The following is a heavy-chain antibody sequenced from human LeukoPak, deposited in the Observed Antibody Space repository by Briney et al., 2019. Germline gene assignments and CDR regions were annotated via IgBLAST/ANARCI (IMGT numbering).Heavy chain of an antibody. J-gene: IGHJ4*02. Sequence: GRSLRLSCAASGFTFSSYAMQWVRQAPGKGLEWVAVISYDGSNKYYADSVKGRFTISRDNSKNTLYLQMNSLRAEDTAVYYCARDLRIVVVAATGNYWGQGTLVTVSS. V-gene: IGHV3-30-3*01. D-gene: IGHD2-15*01. CDR3: ARDLRIVVVAATGNY. CDR2: ISYDGSNK. CDR1: GFTFSSYA.